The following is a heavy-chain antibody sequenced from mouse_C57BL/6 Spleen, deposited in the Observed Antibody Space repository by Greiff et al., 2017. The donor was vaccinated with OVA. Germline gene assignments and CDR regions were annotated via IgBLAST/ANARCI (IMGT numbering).Heavy chain of an antibody. CDR1: GYSITSGYY. CDR2: ISYDGSN. V-gene: IGHV3-6*01. J-gene: IGHJ4*01. CDR3: ARWSGYAMDY. Sequence: EVKLQESGPGLVKPSQSLSLTCSVTGYSITSGYYWNWIRQFPGNKLEWMGYISYDGSNNYNPSLKNRISITRDTSKNQFFLKLNSVTTEDTATYYCARWSGYAMDYWGQGTSVTVSS.